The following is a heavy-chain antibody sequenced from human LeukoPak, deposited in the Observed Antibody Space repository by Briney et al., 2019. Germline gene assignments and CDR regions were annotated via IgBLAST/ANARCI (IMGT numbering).Heavy chain of an antibody. J-gene: IGHJ6*02. CDR3: ARWANHGMDV. V-gene: IGHV4-59*08. Sequence: SETLSLTCTVSGASISNYYWSWIRQPPGKGLEWIGYMYYSGDTNYNPSLKSRVTISVDTSENQSSLRLSSVTAADTAVYYCARWANHGMDVWGQGTTVIVSS. CDR2: MYYSGDT. CDR1: GASISNYY.